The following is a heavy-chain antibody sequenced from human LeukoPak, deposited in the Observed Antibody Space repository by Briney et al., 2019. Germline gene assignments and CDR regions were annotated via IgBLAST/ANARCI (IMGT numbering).Heavy chain of an antibody. CDR1: GFTFSSYG. D-gene: IGHD2-15*01. Sequence: AGGSLRLSCAASGFTFSSYGMHWVRQAPGKGLEWVSAIRNNGGYTYYADSVQGRFTISRDNSKSTLCLQMNSLRAEDTAVYYCAKQLGYCSDGSCYFPYWGQGTLVTVSS. J-gene: IGHJ4*02. CDR3: AKQLGYCSDGSCYFPY. V-gene: IGHV3-23*01. CDR2: IRNNGGYT.